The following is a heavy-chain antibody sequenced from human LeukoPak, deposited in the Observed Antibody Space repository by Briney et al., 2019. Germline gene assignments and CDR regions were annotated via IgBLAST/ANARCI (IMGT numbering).Heavy chain of an antibody. CDR3: AKNMGGQWLIPTSFDY. D-gene: IGHD6-19*01. CDR2: IWYDGRSK. Sequence: GGSLRLSCAASGFRFSSFGMHWVRQAPGKGLEWVAFIWYDGRSKYFGDSAKGRFTISRDNSENTLYLQMNRLRPEDTAVYYCAKNMGGQWLIPTSFDYWGQGTLVTVSS. J-gene: IGHJ4*02. CDR1: GFRFSSFG. V-gene: IGHV3-30*02.